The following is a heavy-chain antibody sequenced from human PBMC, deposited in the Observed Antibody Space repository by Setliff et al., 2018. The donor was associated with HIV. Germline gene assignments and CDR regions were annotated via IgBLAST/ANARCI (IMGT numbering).Heavy chain of an antibody. J-gene: IGHJ6*03. D-gene: IGHD2-2*01. CDR2: ISAYNGNT. V-gene: IGHV1-18*01. CDR1: GYTFTSYG. Sequence: GASVKVSCKASGYTFTSYGISWVRQAPGQGLEWMGWISAYNGNTNYAQKLQGRVTMTTDTSTSTAYMELRSLRSDDTAVYYCARDRGVPAAHYYYYYYMDVWGKGTTVTVSS. CDR3: ARDRGVPAAHYYYYYYMDV.